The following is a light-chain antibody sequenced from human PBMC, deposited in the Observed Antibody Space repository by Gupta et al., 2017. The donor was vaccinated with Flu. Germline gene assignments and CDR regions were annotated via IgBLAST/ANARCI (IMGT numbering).Light chain of an antibody. Sequence: PSSFSASTGDRVTITCRASQDISSYLAWYQQKPGKAPELLIYAASTVKSGVPSRFSGSGSGTDFTLTISCRQSEDFATYYCQHEDSYPKDFGGGTKVEIK. V-gene: IGKV1-8*01. CDR2: AAS. CDR1: QDISSY. J-gene: IGKJ4*01. CDR3: QHEDSYPKD.